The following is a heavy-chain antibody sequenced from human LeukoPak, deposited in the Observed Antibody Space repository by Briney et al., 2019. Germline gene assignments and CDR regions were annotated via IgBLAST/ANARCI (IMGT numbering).Heavy chain of an antibody. V-gene: IGHV3-21*06. D-gene: IGHD6-13*01. Sequence: GSLRLSCAASGFTFSTYSMSWVRQAPGKGLEWVSSISSNSRYIYYADSMRGRFTIPRDNAKNSLYLQMNSLKPEDTAVYYCARVAEAAAFDSWGQGTLVTVSS. CDR1: GFTFSTYS. CDR3: ARVAEAAAFDS. J-gene: IGHJ4*02. CDR2: ISSNSRYI.